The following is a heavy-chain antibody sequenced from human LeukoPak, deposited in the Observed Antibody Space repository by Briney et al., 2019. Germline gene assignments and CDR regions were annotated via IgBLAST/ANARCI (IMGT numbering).Heavy chain of an antibody. J-gene: IGHJ4*02. D-gene: IGHD5-18*01. V-gene: IGHV3-48*01. CDR2: ISSSSSTI. Sequence: GGSLRLSCAASGITFSRYGMNWVRQAPGKGLEWVSYISSSSSTIYYADSVKGRFTISRDNAKNSLYLQMNSLRAEDTAVYYCARQLWVSGTPYFDYWGQGTLVTVSS. CDR3: ARQLWVSGTPYFDY. CDR1: GITFSRYG.